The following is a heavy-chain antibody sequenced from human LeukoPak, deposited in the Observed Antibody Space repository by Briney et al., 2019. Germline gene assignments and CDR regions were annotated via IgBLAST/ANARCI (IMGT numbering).Heavy chain of an antibody. D-gene: IGHD6-13*01. J-gene: IGHJ6*03. Sequence: GASVKDSCKASGYTFTTYYIHWVRQAPGQGLEWMGIINPSGGSTSYAQKFQGRVTMSRDMSTSALYMELSSLRSEDTAAYYCARSFGASQQYTSSWYYYYMDVWGKGTTVTVSS. V-gene: IGHV1-46*01. CDR2: INPSGGST. CDR3: ARSFGASQQYTSSWYYYYMDV. CDR1: GYTFTTYY.